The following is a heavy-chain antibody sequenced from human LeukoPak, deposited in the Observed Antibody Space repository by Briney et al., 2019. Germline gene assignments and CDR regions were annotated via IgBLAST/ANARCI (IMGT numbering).Heavy chain of an antibody. D-gene: IGHD3-10*01. Sequence: GGSLRLSCAASGFTFSSYWMSWVRQAPGKGLEWAANIKQDGSEKYYVDSVKGRFTISRDNAKKSLFLQMNSLRAEDTAVYYCATGFFYYYYMDVWGKGTTVTISS. CDR1: GFTFSSYW. J-gene: IGHJ6*03. CDR3: ATGFFYYYYMDV. V-gene: IGHV3-7*01. CDR2: IKQDGSEK.